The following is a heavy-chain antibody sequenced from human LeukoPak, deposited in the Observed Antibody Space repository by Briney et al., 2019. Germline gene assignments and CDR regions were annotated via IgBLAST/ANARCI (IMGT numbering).Heavy chain of an antibody. CDR2: IYHSGST. J-gene: IGHJ4*02. Sequence: SETLSLTCSFSGYSISSGYYWGWIRQPPGQGLEWIGDIYHSGSTYYNPSLKSRVAISVDTSKNQFSLKLSSVTAADTAVYYCAGDFWSGYYFRDWGQGTLVTVSS. CDR1: GYSISSGYY. CDR3: AGDFWSGYYFRD. V-gene: IGHV4-38-2*02. D-gene: IGHD3-3*01.